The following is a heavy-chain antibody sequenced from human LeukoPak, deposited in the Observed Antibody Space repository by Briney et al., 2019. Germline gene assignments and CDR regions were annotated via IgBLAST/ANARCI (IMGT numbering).Heavy chain of an antibody. CDR3: ARARMIVVVLPSDHFDY. D-gene: IGHD3-22*01. CDR2: IYHSGST. J-gene: IGHJ4*02. Sequence: SETLSLTCAVSGYSISSCYYWGWIRQPPGKGLEWIGSIYHSGSTYYNPSLKSRVTISVDTSKNQFSLKLSSVTAADTAVYYCARARMIVVVLPSDHFDYWGQGTLVTVSS. V-gene: IGHV4-38-2*01. CDR1: GYSISSCYY.